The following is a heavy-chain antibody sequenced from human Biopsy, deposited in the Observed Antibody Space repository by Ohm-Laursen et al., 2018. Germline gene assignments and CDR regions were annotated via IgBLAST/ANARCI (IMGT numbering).Heavy chain of an antibody. J-gene: IGHJ1*01. V-gene: IGHV1-69*06. D-gene: IGHD3-9*01. CDR1: GGTFSKYG. CDR3: ATKLTGYFHH. Sequence: SSVKVSCKAPGGTFSKYGVNWVRQAPGQGLEWLGGNIPILGTGNYAPMFHGRVTVVADTSTSTATMELRSLRPDDTAVYYGATKLTGYFHHWGQGTLVIVSS. CDR2: NIPILGTG.